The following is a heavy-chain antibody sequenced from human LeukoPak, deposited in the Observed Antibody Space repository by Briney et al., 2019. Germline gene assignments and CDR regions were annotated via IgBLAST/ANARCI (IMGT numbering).Heavy chain of an antibody. Sequence: PSETLSLTCTVSGGSISSYYWSWIRQPPGEGLEWIGYIYYSGSTNYNPSLKSRVTISVDTSKNQFSLKLSSVTAADTAVYYCARHLYYYGSGSQPHIFDYWGQGTLVTVSS. CDR1: GGSISSYY. V-gene: IGHV4-59*08. CDR3: ARHLYYYGSGSQPHIFDY. CDR2: IYYSGST. J-gene: IGHJ4*02. D-gene: IGHD3-10*01.